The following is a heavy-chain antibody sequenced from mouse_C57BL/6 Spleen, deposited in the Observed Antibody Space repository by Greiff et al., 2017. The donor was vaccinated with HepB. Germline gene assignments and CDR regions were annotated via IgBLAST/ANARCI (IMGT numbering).Heavy chain of an antibody. J-gene: IGHJ4*01. CDR1: GYAFSSYW. CDR3: ARCDYLSFYAMDY. V-gene: IGHV1-80*01. D-gene: IGHD2-4*01. CDR2: IYPGDGDT. Sequence: QVQLKQSGAELVKPGASVKISCKASGYAFSSYWMNWVKQRPGKGLEWIGQIYPGDGDTNYNGKFKGKATLTADKSSSTAYMQLSSLTSEDSAVYFCARCDYLSFYAMDYWGQGTSVTVSS.